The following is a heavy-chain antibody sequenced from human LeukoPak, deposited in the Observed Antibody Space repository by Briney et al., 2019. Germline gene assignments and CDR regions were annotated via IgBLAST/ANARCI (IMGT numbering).Heavy chain of an antibody. CDR2: INYRGST. J-gene: IGHJ4*02. CDR1: GGSISTSTYY. D-gene: IGHD2/OR15-2a*01. Sequence: SETLSLTCFVSGGSISTSTYYWGWLRQPPGKGLEWIGSINYRGSTFYNPSLKSRVTISVDTSKNQFSLELTSATAADTAVYYCAKYEGGTMDDYWGQGTLVTVSP. V-gene: IGHV4-39*07. CDR3: AKYEGGTMDDY.